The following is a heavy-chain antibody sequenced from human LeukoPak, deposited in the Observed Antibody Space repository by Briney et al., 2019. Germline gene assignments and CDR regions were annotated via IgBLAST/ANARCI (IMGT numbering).Heavy chain of an antibody. D-gene: IGHD2-2*01. CDR3: ARSHCSSTSCLYVSYYFDY. CDR1: GGTFSSYA. Sequence: ASVKVSCKASGGTFSSYAISWVRQAPGQGLEWMGGIIPIFGTANYAQKFQGRVTITADESTSTAYMELSSLRPEDTAVYYCARSHCSSTSCLYVSYYFDYWGQGTLVTVSS. V-gene: IGHV1-69*01. J-gene: IGHJ4*02. CDR2: IIPIFGTA.